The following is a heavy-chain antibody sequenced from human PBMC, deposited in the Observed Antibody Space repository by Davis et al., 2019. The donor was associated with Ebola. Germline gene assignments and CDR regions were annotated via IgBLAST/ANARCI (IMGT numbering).Heavy chain of an antibody. D-gene: IGHD3-16*01. J-gene: IGHJ5*02. V-gene: IGHV4-59*12. Sequence: MPSETLSLTCTVSGGPISSYYWSWIRQPPGKGLEWIGYIYYSGSTNYNPSLKSRVTISVDTSNNQVSLRLTSVTAADTAVYYCAREVASLHYEPWGQGTLVTVSS. CDR3: AREVASLHYEP. CDR2: IYYSGST. CDR1: GGPISSYY.